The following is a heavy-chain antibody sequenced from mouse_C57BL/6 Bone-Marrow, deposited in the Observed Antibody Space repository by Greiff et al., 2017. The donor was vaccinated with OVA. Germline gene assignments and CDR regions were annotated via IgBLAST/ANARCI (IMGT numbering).Heavy chain of an antibody. CDR3: ARPRNSYFDY. J-gene: IGHJ2*01. CDR1: GFTFSDYG. CDR2: ISSGSSTI. V-gene: IGHV5-17*01. Sequence: EVMLVESGGGLVKPGGSLKLSCAASGFTFSDYGMHWVRQAPEKGLEWVAYISSGSSTIYYADTVKGRFTISRDNAKNTLFLQMTSLRSEDTAMYYCARPRNSYFDYWGQGTTRTVSS.